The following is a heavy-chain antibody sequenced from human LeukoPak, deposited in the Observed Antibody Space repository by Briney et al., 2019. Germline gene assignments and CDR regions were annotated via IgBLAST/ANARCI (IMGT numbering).Heavy chain of an antibody. Sequence: PGGSLRLSCAASGFTFSSYGMPWVRQAPGKGLEWVAVIWYDGSNKYYADSVKGRFTISRDNSKNTLYLQMNSLRAEDTAVYYCAKGAYSSGWESPFDYWGQGTLVTVSS. D-gene: IGHD6-19*01. CDR2: IWYDGSNK. CDR1: GFTFSSYG. V-gene: IGHV3-33*06. J-gene: IGHJ4*02. CDR3: AKGAYSSGWESPFDY.